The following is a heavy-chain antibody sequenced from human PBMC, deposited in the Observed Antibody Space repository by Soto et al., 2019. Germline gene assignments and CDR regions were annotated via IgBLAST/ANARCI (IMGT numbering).Heavy chain of an antibody. CDR2: ISYDGSNK. D-gene: IGHD3-3*01. J-gene: IGHJ6*02. CDR3: ARHYLIPNYDFWSAYYGMHX. CDR1: GFTFSSYA. Sequence: PEGSLRLSLAASGFTFSSYAMHWVRQAPGKGLEWVAFISYDGSNKYYADSVKVRVTISIDNSNDTLYLEMNSLIAEDTAVYYCARHYLIPNYDFWSAYYGMHXQGQATRVPAS. V-gene: IGHV3-30-3*01.